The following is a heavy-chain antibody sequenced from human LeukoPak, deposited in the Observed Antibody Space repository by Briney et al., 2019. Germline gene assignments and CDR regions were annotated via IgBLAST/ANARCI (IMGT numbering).Heavy chain of an antibody. J-gene: IGHJ5*02. CDR3: ARGNGYYYGSGSYYNSYHYNWFDP. CDR1: GYTFTRYY. V-gene: IGHV1-2*02. D-gene: IGHD3-10*01. CDR2: LNPNSVGT. Sequence: GSLRVSCMSPGYTFTRYYMHTVRQPPVQGLVWLGWLNPNSVGTHSAQKFHGRVTMPRDTSISTAYLALSRLRSHATAVYYCARGNGYYYGSGSYYNSYHYNWFDPWGQGTLVTVSS.